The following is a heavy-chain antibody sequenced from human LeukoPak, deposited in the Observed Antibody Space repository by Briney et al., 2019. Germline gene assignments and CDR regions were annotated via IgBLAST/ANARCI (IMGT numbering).Heavy chain of an antibody. CDR3: ARDYYDSSAYYP. D-gene: IGHD3-22*01. CDR2: INPNSGGT. Sequence: ASVKVSCKASGYTFTSYDINWVRQATGQGLEWMGWINPNSGGTNYAQKFQGRVTMTRDTSISTGYMELSRLRSDDTAVYYCARDYYDSSAYYPWGQGTLVTVSS. CDR1: GYTFTSYD. V-gene: IGHV1-2*02. J-gene: IGHJ5*02.